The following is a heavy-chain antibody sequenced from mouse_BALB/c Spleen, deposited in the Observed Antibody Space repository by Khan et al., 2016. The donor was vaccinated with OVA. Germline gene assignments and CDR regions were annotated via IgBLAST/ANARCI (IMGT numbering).Heavy chain of an antibody. CDR3: ARTASIKY. J-gene: IGHJ2*01. Sequence: EVQLQESGPGLVKPSQSLSLTCTVTGYSITSGYVWNLIRQFPGNQLEWMGYISYSGSTNYNPSLKSRISITRDTSKNHFFLQLNSVTTEDTATYYCARTASIKYWGQGTTLTVSS. V-gene: IGHV3-2*02. D-gene: IGHD1-2*01. CDR2: ISYSGST. CDR1: GYSITSGYV.